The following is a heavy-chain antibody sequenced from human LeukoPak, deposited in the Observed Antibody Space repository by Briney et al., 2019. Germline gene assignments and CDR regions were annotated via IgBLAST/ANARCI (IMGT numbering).Heavy chain of an antibody. CDR3: ARTWLPFDC. J-gene: IGHJ4*02. D-gene: IGHD5-12*01. Sequence: GGSLRLSCPASGFTFSSYSMSWVRQAPGKGLEWVSYISSGSSTIYYADSVEGRFTISRDDAENSLYLQMISLRAEDTAVYYCARTWLPFDCWGQGTLVTVSS. CDR2: ISSGSSTI. CDR1: GFTFSSYS. V-gene: IGHV3-48*04.